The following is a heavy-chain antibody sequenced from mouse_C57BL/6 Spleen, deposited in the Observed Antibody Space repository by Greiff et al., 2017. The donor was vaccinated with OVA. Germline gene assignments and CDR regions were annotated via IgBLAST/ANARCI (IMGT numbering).Heavy chain of an antibody. CDR1: GFSLTSYG. CDR3: AKNELGNAMDD. J-gene: IGHJ4*01. Sequence: VQLQEPNHLIVQPSQCLSITCTVSGFSLTSYGVHWVRQPPGQGLEWLGVIWSGGSTDYYAAFISRLSIMKDNTKSQVCFNMSSLLADDTAIDYCAKNELGNAMDDWGQGTSVTVSS. V-gene: IGHV2-4*01. D-gene: IGHD4-1*01. CDR2: IWSGGST.